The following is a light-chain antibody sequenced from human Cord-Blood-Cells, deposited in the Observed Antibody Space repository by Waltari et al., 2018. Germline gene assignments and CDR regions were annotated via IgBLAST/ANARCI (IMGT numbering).Light chain of an antibody. J-gene: IGKJ3*01. CDR1: QSISSY. Sequence: DVQMVPSPSSLSASVGDRVTITCRASQSISSYLNWYQPKPGKDPKLLIYAASSLQSGVPSRFSGSGSGTDFTLTISSLQPEDFATYYCQQSYSTPLTFGPGTKVDIK. CDR3: QQSYSTPLT. CDR2: AAS. V-gene: IGKV1-39*01.